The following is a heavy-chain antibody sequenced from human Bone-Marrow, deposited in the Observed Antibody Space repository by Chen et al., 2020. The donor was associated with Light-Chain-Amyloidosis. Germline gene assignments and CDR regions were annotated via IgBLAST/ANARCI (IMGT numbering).Heavy chain of an antibody. CDR2: IGSSGSTI. Sequence: EVQLVESGGGLVQPGGSLRLSSAASGFTFSRYEMNWVRRAPGKGLEWVSYIGSSGSTICYADSVKGRFTISRDNAKNSLYLQMNRLGAEDTAVYYCARVGFYNWNVHNAFDIWGQGTMVTVSS. D-gene: IGHD1-1*01. CDR1: GFTFSRYE. J-gene: IGHJ3*02. V-gene: IGHV3-48*03. CDR3: ARVGFYNWNVHNAFDI.